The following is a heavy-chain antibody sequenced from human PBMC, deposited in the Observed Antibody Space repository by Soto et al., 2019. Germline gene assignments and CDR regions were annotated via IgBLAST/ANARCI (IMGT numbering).Heavy chain of an antibody. CDR2: ISSSSSYI. CDR1: GFTFSSYS. D-gene: IGHD7-27*01. V-gene: IGHV3-21*01. J-gene: IGHJ4*02. CDR3: ARDAVLELTGPNIDD. Sequence: GGSLRLSCAASGFTFSSYSMNWVRQAPGKGLEWVSSISSSSSYIYYADSVKGRFTISRDNAKNSLYLQMNSLRAEDTAVYYCARDAVLELTGPNIDDWGQGTLVTVSS.